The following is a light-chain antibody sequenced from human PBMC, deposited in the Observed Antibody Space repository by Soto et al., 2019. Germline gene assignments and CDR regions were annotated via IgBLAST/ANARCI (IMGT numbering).Light chain of an antibody. V-gene: IGKV3-11*01. Sequence: EIVFTQSPVTLSFYPGERATLYFRASQSVTNSLAWYQQKPGQAPRLLVYDASNRATGIPTRFSGRGSGTDFTLTISNLEPADFAVYYCQQHISWPLTFGGGTKVDIK. CDR1: QSVTNS. CDR3: QQHISWPLT. J-gene: IGKJ4*01. CDR2: DAS.